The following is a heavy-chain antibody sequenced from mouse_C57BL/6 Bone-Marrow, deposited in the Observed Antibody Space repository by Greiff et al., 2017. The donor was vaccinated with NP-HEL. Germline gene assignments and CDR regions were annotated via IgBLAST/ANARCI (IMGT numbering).Heavy chain of an antibody. CDR1: GFTFSSYA. D-gene: IGHD1-1*01. J-gene: IGHJ1*03. CDR3: ARDYYGSSYYWYFDV. CDR2: ISDGGSYT. V-gene: IGHV5-4*03. Sequence: DVMLVESGGGLVKPGGSLKLSCAASGFTFSSYAMSWVRQTPEKRLEWVATISDGGSYTYYPDNVKGRFTISRDNVKNNLYLQMSHLKSEDTAMYYCARDYYGSSYYWYFDVWGTGTTVTVSS.